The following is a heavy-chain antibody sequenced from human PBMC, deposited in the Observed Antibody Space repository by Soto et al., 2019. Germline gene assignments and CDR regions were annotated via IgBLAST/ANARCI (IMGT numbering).Heavy chain of an antibody. CDR1: GGSISSGGYY. Sequence: PSETLSLTCTVSGGSISSGGYYWSWIRQHPGKGLEWIGYIYYSGSTYYNPSLKSRVTISVDTSKNQFSLKLSSVSAADTAVYYCAGGAAADYFDYWGQGTLVTVSS. J-gene: IGHJ4*02. V-gene: IGHV4-31*03. D-gene: IGHD6-13*01. CDR2: IYYSGST. CDR3: AGGAAADYFDY.